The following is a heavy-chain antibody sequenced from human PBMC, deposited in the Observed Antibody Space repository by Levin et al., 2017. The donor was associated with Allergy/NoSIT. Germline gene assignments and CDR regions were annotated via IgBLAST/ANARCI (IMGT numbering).Heavy chain of an antibody. D-gene: IGHD5-24*01. CDR3: ARAPTIYYYYYYMDV. Sequence: SQTLSLTCTVSGDSISSSYWSWIRQPPGGGLEYIGYIHYRGSTTYNPSLKGRVTISVVTSKNQFSLELRSMTAADTAVYYCARAPTIYYYYYYMDVWGKGTTVTVSS. CDR2: IHYRGST. CDR1: GDSISSSY. J-gene: IGHJ6*03. V-gene: IGHV4-59*01.